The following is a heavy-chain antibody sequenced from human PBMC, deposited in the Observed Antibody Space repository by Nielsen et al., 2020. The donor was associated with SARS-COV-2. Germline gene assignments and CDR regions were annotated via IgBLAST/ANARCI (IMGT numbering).Heavy chain of an antibody. Sequence: GESLKISCAASGFSFNNHGMHWVRQAPGRGLEWISHINSRATTLYYADSVKGRFVVSRDNVRSSLFLQMNSLRGEDTAVYYCAREGLGSTYYMDVWGEGTTVSVSS. CDR3: AREGLGSTYYMDV. CDR1: GFSFNNHG. J-gene: IGHJ6*03. V-gene: IGHV3-48*04. D-gene: IGHD1-26*01. CDR2: INSRATTL.